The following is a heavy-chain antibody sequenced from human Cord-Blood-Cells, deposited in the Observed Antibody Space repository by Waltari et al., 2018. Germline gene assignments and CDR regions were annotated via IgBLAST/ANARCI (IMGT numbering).Heavy chain of an antibody. Sequence: QVQLQQWGAGLLKPSETLSLTCAVYGGSFSGYYWSWIRQPPGKGLEWIGEINHSGSTNYNPSLKSRVTISVDTSKNQFSLKLSSVTAADTAVYYCARVDCSSTSCYNNWFDPWDQGTLVTVSS. CDR3: ARVDCSSTSCYNNWFDP. CDR1: GGSFSGYY. V-gene: IGHV4-34*01. J-gene: IGHJ5*02. CDR2: INHSGST. D-gene: IGHD2-2*02.